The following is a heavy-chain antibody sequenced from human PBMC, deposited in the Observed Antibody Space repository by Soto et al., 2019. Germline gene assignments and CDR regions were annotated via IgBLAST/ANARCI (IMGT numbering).Heavy chain of an antibody. CDR2: ISSSSSTI. J-gene: IGHJ6*02. D-gene: IGHD3-10*01. CDR1: GFTFSSYS. Sequence: EVPLVQSGGGLVQPGGSLRLSCVASGFTFSSYSMNWVRQVPGKGPGWVSYISSSSSTIYYADSVKGRFTISRDNAENSLHLQMNSLRVDDTAVYYCASRGSMVRGNYYGMDVWGQGTTVTVSS. V-gene: IGHV3-48*01. CDR3: ASRGSMVRGNYYGMDV.